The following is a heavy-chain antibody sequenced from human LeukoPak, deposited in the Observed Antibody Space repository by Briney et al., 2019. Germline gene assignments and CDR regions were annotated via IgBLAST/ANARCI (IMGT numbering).Heavy chain of an antibody. D-gene: IGHD3-9*01. CDR3: ARGLRYFDWLYAFDI. J-gene: IGHJ3*02. CDR2: INHSGST. V-gene: IGHV4-34*01. CDR1: GGSFSGYY. Sequence: PSETLSLTCAVYGGSFSGYYWSWIRQPPGKGLEWIGEINHSGSTNYNPSLKSRVTISVDTSMNQFSLKLSSVTAADTAVYYCARGLRYFDWLYAFDIWGQGTMVTVSS.